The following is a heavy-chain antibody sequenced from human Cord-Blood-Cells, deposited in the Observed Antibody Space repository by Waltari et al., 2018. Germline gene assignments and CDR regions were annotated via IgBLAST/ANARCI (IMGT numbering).Heavy chain of an antibody. V-gene: IGHV1-2*02. CDR3: ARVSQLVDY. CDR1: GYTFTGYY. D-gene: IGHD6-6*01. CDR2: INPNSGGT. Sequence: QVQLVQSGAEVKKPGASVKVSCKASGYTFTGYYMHWVRQAPGQGLEWMGWINPNSGGTNDAQKFQGRVTMTRDTSISTADMELSRLRSDDTAVDYCARVSQLVDYWGQGTLVTVSS. J-gene: IGHJ4*02.